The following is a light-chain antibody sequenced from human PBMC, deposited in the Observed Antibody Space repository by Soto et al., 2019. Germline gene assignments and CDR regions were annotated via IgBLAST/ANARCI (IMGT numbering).Light chain of an antibody. V-gene: IGLV1-40*01. CDR1: SSNIGAGYD. Sequence: QPVLTQPPSVSGAPGQRVTISCTGSSSNIGAGYDVHWYQQLPGTAPKLLIYGNSNRPSGVPDRFSGSKSGTSASLAITGLQAEDEADYYCQSYDSSRYVFGTGTKLTV. CDR2: GNS. CDR3: QSYDSSRYV. J-gene: IGLJ1*01.